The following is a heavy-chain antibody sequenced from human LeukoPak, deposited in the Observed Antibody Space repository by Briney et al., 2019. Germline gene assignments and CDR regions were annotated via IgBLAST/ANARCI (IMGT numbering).Heavy chain of an antibody. V-gene: IGHV4-34*01. J-gene: IGHJ5*02. CDR1: GGSFSGYY. D-gene: IGHD3-22*01. CDR3: ARWSSRYYDSSGIIPDP. CDR2: INHSGST. Sequence: SETLSLTCAVYGGSFSGYYWSWIRQPPGKGLGWIGEINHSGSTNYNPSLKSRVTISVDTSKNQFSLKLSSVTAADTAVYYCARWSSRYYDSSGIIPDPWGQGTLVTVSS.